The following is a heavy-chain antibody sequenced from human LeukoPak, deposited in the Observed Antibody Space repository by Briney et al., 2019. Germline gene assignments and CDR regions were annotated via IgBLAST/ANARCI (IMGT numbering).Heavy chain of an antibody. J-gene: IGHJ4*02. CDR3: AKSSSTSPWEIRIDY. Sequence: PGGSLSLSCAASGVTFSSDTMGGGPQTPGKGLEWGSAISVSVGSTYYAHSLRGRFTISRDNSKNTLYLQMNSLRAEDTAVYYCAKSSSTSPWEIRIDYWGQGTLVTVSS. D-gene: IGHD1-26*01. CDR2: ISVSVGST. CDR1: GVTFSSDT. V-gene: IGHV3-23*01.